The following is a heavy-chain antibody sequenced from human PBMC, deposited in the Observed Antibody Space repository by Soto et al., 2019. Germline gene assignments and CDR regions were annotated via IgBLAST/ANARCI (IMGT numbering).Heavy chain of an antibody. J-gene: IGHJ4*02. CDR2: INPNSGGT. V-gene: IGHV1-2*02. Sequence: ASVKVSCKASGYTFTGYYMHWVRQAPGQGLEWMGWINPNSGGTNYAQKFQGRVTMTRDTSISTAYMELSRLRSDDTAVYYCARGVSVVVVGGRFDYWGQGTLVTVSS. CDR1: GYTFTGYY. D-gene: IGHD2-15*01. CDR3: ARGVSVVVVGGRFDY.